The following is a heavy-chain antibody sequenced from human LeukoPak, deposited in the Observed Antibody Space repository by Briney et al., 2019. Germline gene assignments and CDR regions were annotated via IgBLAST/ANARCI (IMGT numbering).Heavy chain of an antibody. D-gene: IGHD1-26*01. V-gene: IGHV3-9*01. CDR3: ARRGATRVAFDI. Sequence: GGSLRLSCAASGFTFSSYTMNWVRQAPGKGLEWVSGISWNSGSIGYADSVKGRFTISRDNAKNSLYLQMNSLRAEDTAVYYCARRGATRVAFDIWGQGTMVTVSS. J-gene: IGHJ3*02. CDR1: GFTFSSYT. CDR2: ISWNSGSI.